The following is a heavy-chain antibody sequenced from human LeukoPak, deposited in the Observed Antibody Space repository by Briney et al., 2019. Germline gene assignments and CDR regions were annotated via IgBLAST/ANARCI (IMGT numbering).Heavy chain of an antibody. J-gene: IGHJ4*02. CDR2: IIHSGST. Sequence: PSETLSLTCAVSGGSLSNNYWSWIRQPPGKGLDWIGEIIHSGSTNYNPSPKSRVTISVDTSMNQVSLKLHSVPAEDTAVYYCARGRYDFWSGYYGFWGQGTLVTVSS. D-gene: IGHD3-3*01. V-gene: IGHV4-34*01. CDR1: GGSLSNNY. CDR3: ARGRYDFWSGYYGF.